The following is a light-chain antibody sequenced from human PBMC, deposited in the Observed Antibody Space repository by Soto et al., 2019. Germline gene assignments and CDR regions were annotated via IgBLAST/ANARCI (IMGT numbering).Light chain of an antibody. CDR3: KQYAASPIT. Sequence: EIVLTQSPGTLSLSPGEGTTLSCRASQTVSKNYLAWYQQKPGQAPRLLIYAAYSRTTGIPDRFSGSGSGTEFTLTISRLEPEDFAVFYCKQYAASPITFGQGTRLEIK. CDR2: AAY. V-gene: IGKV3-20*01. J-gene: IGKJ5*01. CDR1: QTVSKNY.